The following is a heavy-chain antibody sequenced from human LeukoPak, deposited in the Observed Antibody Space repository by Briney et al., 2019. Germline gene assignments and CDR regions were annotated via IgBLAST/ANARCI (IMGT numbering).Heavy chain of an antibody. V-gene: IGHV3-9*01. Sequence: GGSLRLFCATSGFTFDAYAMHWVRQAPGKGLEWVSGISWNSGTIGYADSVKGRFTISRDNAKNSLYLQMNSLRAEDTALYFCAVDLYSSVWYGAFDMWGQGTMVTVST. CDR3: AVDLYSSVWYGAFDM. D-gene: IGHD6-19*01. CDR1: GFTFDAYA. CDR2: ISWNSGTI. J-gene: IGHJ3*02.